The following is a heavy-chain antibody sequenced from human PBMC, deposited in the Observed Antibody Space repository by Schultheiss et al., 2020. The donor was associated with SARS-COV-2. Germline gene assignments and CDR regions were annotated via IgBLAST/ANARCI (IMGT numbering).Heavy chain of an antibody. CDR1: GFTFSSYS. V-gene: IGHV4-59*12. Sequence: GSLRLSCTASGFTFSSYSMNWVRQAPGKGLEWIGSIYHSGSTNYNTSLKSRVTISVDTSKNQFSLKLSAVTAADTAVYYCARCPEQWLVRRDWFDPWGQGTLVTGSS. CDR3: ARCPEQWLVRRDWFDP. D-gene: IGHD6-19*01. J-gene: IGHJ5*02. CDR2: IYHSGST.